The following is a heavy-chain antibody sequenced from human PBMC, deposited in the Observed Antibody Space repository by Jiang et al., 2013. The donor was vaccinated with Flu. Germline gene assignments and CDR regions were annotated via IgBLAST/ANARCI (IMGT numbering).Heavy chain of an antibody. Sequence: PPGKGLEWIGSIYYSGSTYYNPSLKSRVTISVDTSKNQFSLKLSPVTAADTAVYYCARGGYSSGWLNAFDIWGQGTMVTVSS. V-gene: IGHV4-39*01. CDR2: IYYSGST. CDR3: ARGGYSSGWLNAFDI. D-gene: IGHD6-19*01. J-gene: IGHJ3*02.